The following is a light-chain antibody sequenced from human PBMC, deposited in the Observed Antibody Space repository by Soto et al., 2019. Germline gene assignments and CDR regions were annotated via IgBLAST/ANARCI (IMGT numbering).Light chain of an antibody. CDR3: QQYIDSPRT. Sequence: EIVLTQSPGTLALSLGDGATLSCRASQTVNRNYLAWYHQKPGQLPRLLIYGVSNRATGVPDRFSGGGSGTEFTLTIVRLEPDDFGTYYCQQYIDSPRTFGQGTRVEVK. CDR2: GVS. CDR1: QTVNRNY. J-gene: IGKJ1*01. V-gene: IGKV3-20*01.